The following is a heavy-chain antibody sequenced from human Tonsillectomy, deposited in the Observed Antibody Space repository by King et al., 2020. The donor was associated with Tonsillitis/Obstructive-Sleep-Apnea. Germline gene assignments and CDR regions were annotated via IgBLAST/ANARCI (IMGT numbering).Heavy chain of an antibody. D-gene: IGHD3-22*01. CDR3: TRWDYYDSSGYYFLFDY. V-gene: IGHV3-49*04. CDR1: GFTFGDYA. J-gene: IGHJ4*02. CDR2: IRSKAYGGTT. Sequence: VQLVESGGGLVQPGRSLRLSCTASGFTFGDYAMRWVRQAPGKGREWVGFIRSKAYGGTTEYAASVKGRFTISRDDSKSIAYLQMNSLKTEDTAVYYCTRWDYYDSSGYYFLFDYWGQGTLVTVSS.